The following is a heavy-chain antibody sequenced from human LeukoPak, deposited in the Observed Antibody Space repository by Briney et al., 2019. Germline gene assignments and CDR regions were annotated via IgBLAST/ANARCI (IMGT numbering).Heavy chain of an antibody. CDR1: GFTFSSYA. CDR2: ISGSGGST. Sequence: GGSLRLSCAASGFTFSSYAMSWVRQAPGRGLEWVSAISGSGGSTYYADSVKGRFTISRDNSKNTLYLQMNSLRAEDTAVYYCAKDGGGNTDAFDIWGQGTMVTVSS. CDR3: AKDGGGNTDAFDI. V-gene: IGHV3-23*01. J-gene: IGHJ3*02. D-gene: IGHD2-15*01.